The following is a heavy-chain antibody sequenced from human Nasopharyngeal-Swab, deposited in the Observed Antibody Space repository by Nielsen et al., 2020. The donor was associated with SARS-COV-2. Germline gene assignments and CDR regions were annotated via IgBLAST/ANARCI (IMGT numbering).Heavy chain of an antibody. V-gene: IGHV1-69*01. Sequence: WVGQAPGQGLEWMGGIIPIFGTANYAQKFQGRVTITADESTSTAYMELSSLRSEDTAVYYCARGGPSIAARRADTEYYGMDVWGQGTTVTVSS. CDR3: ARGGPSIAARRADTEYYGMDV. CDR2: IIPIFGTA. D-gene: IGHD6-6*01. J-gene: IGHJ6*02.